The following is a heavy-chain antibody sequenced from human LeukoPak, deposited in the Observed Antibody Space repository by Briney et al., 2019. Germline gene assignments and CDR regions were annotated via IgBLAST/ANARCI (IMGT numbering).Heavy chain of an antibody. V-gene: IGHV3-11*01. CDR2: ISSSGSTI. CDR1: GFTFSDYY. CDR3: AREIAADRGFDS. Sequence: GGSLRLSCAAFGFTFSDYYMSWIRQAPGKGLEWVSYISSSGSTIYYTDSVKGRFTISRDNGKNALYLQMNSLRAEDTAVYYCAREIAADRGFDSWGQGTLVTVSS. D-gene: IGHD6-6*01. J-gene: IGHJ4*02.